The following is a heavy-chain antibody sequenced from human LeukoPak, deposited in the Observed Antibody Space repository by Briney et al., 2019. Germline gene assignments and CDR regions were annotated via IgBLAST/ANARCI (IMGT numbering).Heavy chain of an antibody. CDR3: TREPSGGDRQPTGYFDY. CDR2: ISGYNGRT. V-gene: IGHV1-18*01. J-gene: IGHJ4*02. CDR1: GYNFPVFG. Sequence: GASVKVSCKTSGYNFPVFGISWVRQAPGQGLEWMGWISGYNGRTIYAQTVQDRVTMTTATSTRTVYMELRSLNPNDTAVYYCTREPSGGDRQPTGYFDYWGQGSLVIVSS. D-gene: IGHD1-1*01.